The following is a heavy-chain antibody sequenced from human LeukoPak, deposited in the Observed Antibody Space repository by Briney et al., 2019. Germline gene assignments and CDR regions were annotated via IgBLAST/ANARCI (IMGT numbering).Heavy chain of an antibody. CDR2: IKQDGNEK. D-gene: IGHD5-24*01. CDR3: ARHGGYNSLYYYYGMDV. Sequence: WIRQSPGKGLEWVANIKQDGNEKYYVDSVKGRFTISRDNAKNSLYLQMNSLRAEDTAVYYCARHGGYNSLYYYYGMDVWGQGTTVTVSS. J-gene: IGHJ6*02. V-gene: IGHV3-7*01.